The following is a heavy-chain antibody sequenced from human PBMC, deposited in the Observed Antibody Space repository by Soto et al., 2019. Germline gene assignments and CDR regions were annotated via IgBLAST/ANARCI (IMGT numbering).Heavy chain of an antibody. D-gene: IGHD3-3*02. V-gene: IGHV4-39*01. Sequence: SETLSLTCTVSGGSISSSSYYWGWIRQPPGKGLEWIGSIYYSGSTYYNPSLKSRVTISVDTSKNQFSLQLNSVTPEDTAVYYCARGNHFAFDYWGQGAQVTVSS. CDR3: ARGNHFAFDY. CDR1: GGSISSSSYY. J-gene: IGHJ4*02. CDR2: IYYSGST.